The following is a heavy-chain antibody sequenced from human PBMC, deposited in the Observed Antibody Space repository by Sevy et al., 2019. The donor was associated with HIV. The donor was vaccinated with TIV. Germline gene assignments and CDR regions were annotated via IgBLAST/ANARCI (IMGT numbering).Heavy chain of an antibody. Sequence: GESLKISCAASGFTFITYAMGWVRQAPGKGLEWVSGISGSGASTYYVDSVKGRFTISRDNSKNTLYLQMNSLRAGHTALYFCAKAYSSGWYYLDYWGQGTLVTVSS. CDR2: ISGSGAST. CDR1: GFTFITYA. J-gene: IGHJ4*02. CDR3: AKAYSSGWYYLDY. V-gene: IGHV3-23*01. D-gene: IGHD6-19*01.